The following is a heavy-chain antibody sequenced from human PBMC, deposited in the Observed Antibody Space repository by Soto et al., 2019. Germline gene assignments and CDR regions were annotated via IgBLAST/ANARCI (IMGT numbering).Heavy chain of an antibody. V-gene: IGHV3-23*01. Sequence: EVQLLESGGGVVQPGGSLRLSCVASGFNFKKFAMAWVRQAAGEGLEWVSGISCCGGSASYADSVKGRFSIARDDSKNTVYLQLNSLRVEETALYYCAKADGQQWLIPHLDNWGQGTLVTVS. CDR2: ISCCGGSA. D-gene: IGHD6-19*01. CDR1: GFNFKKFA. J-gene: IGHJ4*02. CDR3: AKADGQQWLIPHLDN.